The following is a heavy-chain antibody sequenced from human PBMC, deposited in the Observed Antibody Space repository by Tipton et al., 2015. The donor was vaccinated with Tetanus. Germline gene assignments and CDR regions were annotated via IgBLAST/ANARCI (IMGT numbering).Heavy chain of an antibody. CDR1: GFTFSSYG. CDR2: ISYDGSNK. CDR3: AKDLDYYDSSGWGDY. V-gene: IGHV3-30*18. Sequence: QLVQSGGGVVQPGRSLRLSCAASGFTFSSYGMHWVRQAPGKGLEWVAVISYDGSNKYYADSVKGRFTISRDNSKNTLYLQMNSLRAEDTAVYYCAKDLDYYDSSGWGDYWGQGTLVTVSS. D-gene: IGHD3-22*01. J-gene: IGHJ4*02.